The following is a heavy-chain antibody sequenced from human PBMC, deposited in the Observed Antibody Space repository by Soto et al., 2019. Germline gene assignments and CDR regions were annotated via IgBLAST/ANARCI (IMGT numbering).Heavy chain of an antibody. Sequence: QVQLVESGGGVVQPGRSLRLSCAASRFSFSRYAMHWVRQAQGKWLVWVAVISYDGNNKYYTDAVKGRFTISRDNSKNTLYLQMNSLRTEDTAGYYCAKIHDPRSFYYDAMDVGVQGTTVTVSS. D-gene: IGHD1-1*01. J-gene: IGHJ6*02. CDR3: AKIHDPRSFYYDAMDV. CDR2: ISYDGNNK. V-gene: IGHV3-30*18. CDR1: RFSFSRYA.